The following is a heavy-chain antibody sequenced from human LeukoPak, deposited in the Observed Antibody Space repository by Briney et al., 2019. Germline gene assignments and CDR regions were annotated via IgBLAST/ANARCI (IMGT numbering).Heavy chain of an antibody. Sequence: SETLSLTCTVSGGSISSYYWSWIRQPPGKGLEWIGYIYYSGSTNYNPSLKSRVTISVDTSKNQFSLKLSSVTAADTAVYYCARGQPFAQQLRTDYFDYWGQGTLVTVSS. CDR3: ARGQPFAQQLRTDYFDY. D-gene: IGHD6-13*01. V-gene: IGHV4-59*01. CDR1: GGSISSYY. J-gene: IGHJ4*02. CDR2: IYYSGST.